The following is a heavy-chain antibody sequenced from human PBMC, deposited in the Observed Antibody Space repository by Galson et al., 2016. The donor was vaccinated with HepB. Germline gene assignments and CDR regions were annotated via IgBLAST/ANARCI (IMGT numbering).Heavy chain of an antibody. CDR1: GFTFSTYC. CDR3: AKDQWGGLPEQFDY. Sequence: SLRLSCAASGFTFSTYCMGWVRQGPGKGLEWVSGINGDGVRTHYADSVKGRFTISRDNSKNTLYLQMNSLRAEDTAVYFCAKDQWGGLPEQFDYWGQGTLATVSS. V-gene: IGHV3-23*01. D-gene: IGHD1-26*01. CDR2: INGDGVRT. J-gene: IGHJ4*02.